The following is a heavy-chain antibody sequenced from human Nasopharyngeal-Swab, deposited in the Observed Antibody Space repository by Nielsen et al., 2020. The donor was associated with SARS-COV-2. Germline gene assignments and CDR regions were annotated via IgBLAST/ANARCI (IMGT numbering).Heavy chain of an antibody. CDR3: TTALNPLYYYDSSGYYSPGAEYFQH. CDR2: ISGSGITT. Sequence: VRQAPGKGLEWVSVISGSGITTYYADSVKGRFTISRDNSKNTLYLQMNSLKTEDTAVYYCTTALNPLYYYDSSGYYSPGAEYFQHWGRGTLVTVSS. V-gene: IGHV3-23*01. D-gene: IGHD3-22*01. J-gene: IGHJ1*01.